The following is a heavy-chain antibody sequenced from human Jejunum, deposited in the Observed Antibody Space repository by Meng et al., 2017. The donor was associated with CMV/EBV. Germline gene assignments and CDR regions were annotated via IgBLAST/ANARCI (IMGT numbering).Heavy chain of an antibody. V-gene: IGHV1-69*10. CDR1: GGTFSSYA. Sequence: QVQLVQSGAVVKKPXSSVKVSCKASGGTFSSYAISWVRQAPGQGLEWMGGIIPILGIANYAQKFQGRVTITADKSTSTAHMELSSLRSEDTAVYYCARERPGGMATTPYFDYWGQGTLVTVSS. J-gene: IGHJ4*02. CDR2: IIPILGIA. D-gene: IGHD5-24*01. CDR3: ARERPGGMATTPYFDY.